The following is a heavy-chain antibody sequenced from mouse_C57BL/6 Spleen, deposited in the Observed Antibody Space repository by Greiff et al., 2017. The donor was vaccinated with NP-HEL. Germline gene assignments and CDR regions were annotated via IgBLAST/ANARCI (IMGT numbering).Heavy chain of an antibody. CDR2: INPSNGGT. Sequence: VQLQQPGTELVKPGASVKLSCKASGYTFTSYWMHWVKKRPGQGLEWIGNINPSNGGTNYNEKFKSKATLTVDKSSSTAYMQLSSLTSEDSAVYYCARGNDYDEYYFDYWGQGTTLTVSS. D-gene: IGHD2-4*01. V-gene: IGHV1-53*01. J-gene: IGHJ2*01. CDR1: GYTFTSYW. CDR3: ARGNDYDEYYFDY.